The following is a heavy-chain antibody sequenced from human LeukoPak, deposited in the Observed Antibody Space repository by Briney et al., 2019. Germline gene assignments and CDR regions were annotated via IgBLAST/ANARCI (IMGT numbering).Heavy chain of an antibody. Sequence: PGGSLRLSCAASGFTFSSYAMHWVRQAPGKGLEWVAVIWYDGSNKYYADSVKGRFTISRDNSKNTLYLQMNSLRAEDTAVYYCARHGFSGKWLLHAFDIWGQGTMVTVSS. CDR1: GFTFSSYA. CDR3: ARHGFSGKWLLHAFDI. V-gene: IGHV3-33*08. CDR2: IWYDGSNK. J-gene: IGHJ3*02. D-gene: IGHD3-22*01.